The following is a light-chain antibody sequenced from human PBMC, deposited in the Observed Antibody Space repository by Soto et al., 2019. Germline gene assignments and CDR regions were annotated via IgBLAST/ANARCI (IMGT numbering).Light chain of an antibody. CDR1: SSDVGSYKY. Sequence: QSVLTQPASVSGSPGQSITISCTGTSSDVGSYKYVSWYQQHPGKAPKLMIYEVSKRPSGYANRFSGSKSGNTASLTISGLQAEDGADYYCCSYAGSSTYVFGTGTKLTVL. V-gene: IGLV2-23*02. CDR3: CSYAGSSTYV. J-gene: IGLJ1*01. CDR2: EVS.